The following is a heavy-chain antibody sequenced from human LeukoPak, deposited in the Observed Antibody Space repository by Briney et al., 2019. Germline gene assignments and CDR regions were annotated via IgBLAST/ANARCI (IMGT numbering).Heavy chain of an antibody. CDR1: GFIVTNNY. Sequence: PGGSLRLSCAASGFIVTNNYINWVRQAPGKGLEWVSVTYSGGNTYYADSVKDRFIVSRDNSKNTVYLQMNSLRAEDTAVYYCARGDIVATIPLFYWGQGTLVTVSS. CDR2: TYSGGNT. J-gene: IGHJ4*02. V-gene: IGHV3-66*01. CDR3: ARGDIVATIPLFY. D-gene: IGHD5-12*01.